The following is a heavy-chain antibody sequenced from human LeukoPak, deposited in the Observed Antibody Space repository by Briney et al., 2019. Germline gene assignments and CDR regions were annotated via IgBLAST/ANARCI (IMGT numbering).Heavy chain of an antibody. V-gene: IGHV3-7*01. J-gene: IGHJ4*02. CDR2: IKQDGSEK. D-gene: IGHD2-2*01. CDR3: ARGQVVPAAGYYFDY. CDR1: GFTFSSYW. Sequence: GGSLRLSCAASGFTFSSYWMSWVRQAPGKGLEWVANIKQDGSEKYYVDSVKGRFTISRDNAKNSLYLQMNSLRAEDTAVYYCARGQVVPAAGYYFDYWGQGTLVTVSS.